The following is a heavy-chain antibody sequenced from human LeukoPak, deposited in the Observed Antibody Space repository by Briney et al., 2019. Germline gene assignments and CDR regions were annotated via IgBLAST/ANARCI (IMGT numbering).Heavy chain of an antibody. CDR1: GYTFTSYG. CDR3: ARDLTYYDSSGYYYFAFDI. J-gene: IGHJ3*02. V-gene: IGHV1-18*01. Sequence: ASVKVSCKASGYTFTSYGISWVRQAPGQGLEWMGWISAYNGNTNYAQKLQGRVTMTTDTSTSTAYMELRSLRSDDTAVYYRARDLTYYDSSGYYYFAFDIWGQGTMVTVSS. CDR2: ISAYNGNT. D-gene: IGHD3-22*01.